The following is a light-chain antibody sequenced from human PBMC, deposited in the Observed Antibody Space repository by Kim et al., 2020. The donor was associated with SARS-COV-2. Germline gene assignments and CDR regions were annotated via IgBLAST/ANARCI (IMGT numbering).Light chain of an antibody. Sequence: SASVGDRVTSTCQASQSISYYLNWYQQKPGKAPKVLNYAASSLQSGVPSSFSGSGSGTDFTLTITSLQPEDFATYYCQQSYSTPRTFGGGTKLEL. J-gene: IGKJ4*01. CDR3: QQSYSTPRT. V-gene: IGKV1-39*01. CDR2: AAS. CDR1: QSISYY.